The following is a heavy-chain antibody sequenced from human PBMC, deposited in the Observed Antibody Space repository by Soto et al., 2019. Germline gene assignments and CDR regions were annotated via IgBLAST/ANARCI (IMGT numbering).Heavy chain of an antibody. CDR3: ARQRTTVVTQAYFDY. CDR1: GESISSSSYY. J-gene: IGHJ4*02. Sequence: SETLSLSCIVSGESISSSSYYWGWIRQPPGKGLEWIGSIYYSGRTYYNPSFKSRVTISIDTPKNQFSLKLSSVTATDTAVYYCARQRTTVVTQAYFDYWGQGALVTVSS. D-gene: IGHD2-21*02. V-gene: IGHV4-39*01. CDR2: IYYSGRT.